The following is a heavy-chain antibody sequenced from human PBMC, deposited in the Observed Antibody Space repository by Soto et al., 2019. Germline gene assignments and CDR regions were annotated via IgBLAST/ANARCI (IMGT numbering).Heavy chain of an antibody. CDR2: ISYDGSNK. J-gene: IGHJ6*02. Sequence: GGSLRLSCAASGFTFSSYGMHWVRQAPGKGLEWVAVISYDGSNKYYADSVKGRFTISRDNSKNTLYLQMNSLRAEDTAVYYCAKDLVATGTTFYGMDVWGQGTTVTVSS. D-gene: IGHD1-1*01. CDR1: GFTFSSYG. V-gene: IGHV3-30*18. CDR3: AKDLVATGTTFYGMDV.